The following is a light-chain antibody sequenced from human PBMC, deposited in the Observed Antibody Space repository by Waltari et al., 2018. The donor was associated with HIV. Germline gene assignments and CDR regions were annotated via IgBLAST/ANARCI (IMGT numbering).Light chain of an antibody. V-gene: IGKV1-9*01. CDR3: QQRSAWPLT. Sequence: DIQLTQSPSFLSASVGDRVTITCRASQGISSYLAWYQQKPGKAPKLLIYAASTLQSGVPSRFSGSGSGTEFTLTISSLQPEDFAVYHCQQRSAWPLTFGGGTKVEIK. CDR2: AAS. J-gene: IGKJ4*01. CDR1: QGISSY.